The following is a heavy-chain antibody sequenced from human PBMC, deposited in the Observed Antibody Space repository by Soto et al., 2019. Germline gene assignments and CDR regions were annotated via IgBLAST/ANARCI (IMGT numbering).Heavy chain of an antibody. CDR3: ARYSGTYYVY. J-gene: IGHJ4*02. CDR1: GDSISSNY. Sequence: PSEILSLTCTVSGDSISSNYWTWIRQPPGKGLEWIGFFSYSGTTNYNPSLKSRVTISVDTSKNQFSLKLTSVTAADTAVYYCARYSGTYYVYWGQGTLVTVSS. CDR2: FSYSGTT. D-gene: IGHD1-26*01. V-gene: IGHV4-59*01.